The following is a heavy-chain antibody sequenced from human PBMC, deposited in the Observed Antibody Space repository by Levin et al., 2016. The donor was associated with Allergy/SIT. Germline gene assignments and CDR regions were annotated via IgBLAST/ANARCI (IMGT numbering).Heavy chain of an antibody. CDR2: IIPILGIA. CDR1: GGTFSSYT. Sequence: SVKVSCKASGGTFSSYTISWVRQAPGQGLEWMGRIIPILGIANYAQKFQGRVTITADKSTSTAYMELSSLRSEDTAVYYCARDLGYSYAQAAFDIWGQGTMVTVSS. CDR3: ARDLGYSYAQAAFDI. J-gene: IGHJ3*02. D-gene: IGHD5-18*01. V-gene: IGHV1-69*04.